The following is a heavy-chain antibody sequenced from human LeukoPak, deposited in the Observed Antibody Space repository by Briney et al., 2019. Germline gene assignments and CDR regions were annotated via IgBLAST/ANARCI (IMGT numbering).Heavy chain of an antibody. J-gene: IGHJ3*02. CDR2: IIPILGIA. CDR1: GGTFSSYT. CDR3: TRCETYYDGPRRYYVENDAFDM. Sequence: ASVKVSFKASGGTFSSYTISWVRQAPGQGLEWMGRIIPILGIANYAQKFQGRATITADKSTSTAYLAANGLRSDDTAVCFCTRCETYYDGPRRYYVENDAFDMGRQGTMVTVSS. D-gene: IGHD3-10*01. V-gene: IGHV1-69*02.